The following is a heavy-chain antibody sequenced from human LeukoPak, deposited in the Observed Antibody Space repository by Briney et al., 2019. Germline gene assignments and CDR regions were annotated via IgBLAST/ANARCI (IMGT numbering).Heavy chain of an antibody. D-gene: IGHD3-10*01. CDR2: IRSKAYHGTT. Sequence: TGGSLRLSCKGYGFTFSDHIVSWVRQAPGEGLEWIGFIRSKAYHGTTEYAASVKGRFTISRDDSKSIAYLQMNSLKTEDTAMYFCTRPLYYYDSGSDYKIGFDPWGQGTLVTVSS. CDR1: GFTFSDHI. V-gene: IGHV3-49*04. CDR3: TRPLYYYDSGSDYKIGFDP. J-gene: IGHJ5*02.